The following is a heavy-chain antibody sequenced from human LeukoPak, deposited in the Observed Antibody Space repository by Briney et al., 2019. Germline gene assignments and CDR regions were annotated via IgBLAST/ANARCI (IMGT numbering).Heavy chain of an antibody. Sequence: SETLSLTCTVSGGSISNYYWSWLRQPAGKGLEWIGRIYSDGRTNYDLSLSSRLAMSVDTSKNQFSLKLSSVTAADTAVYYCARDLSSRGVIPLDYWGQGTLVTVSS. CDR2: IYSDGRT. CDR3: ARDLSSRGVIPLDY. CDR1: GGSISNYY. J-gene: IGHJ4*02. V-gene: IGHV4-4*07. D-gene: IGHD3-10*01.